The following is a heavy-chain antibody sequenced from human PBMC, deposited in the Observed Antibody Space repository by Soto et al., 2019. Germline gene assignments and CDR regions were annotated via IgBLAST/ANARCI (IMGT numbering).Heavy chain of an antibody. V-gene: IGHV4-34*01. Sequence: PPGKGLDWIGEFNHSGSTNYNPSLQSRVTISADTSKNQFSLKLRSVTAADTAVYYCARADIVVVLAATGGWFDPWDQGTLVAVS. CDR3: ARADIVVVLAATGGWFDP. CDR2: FNHSGST. J-gene: IGHJ5*02. D-gene: IGHD2-15*01.